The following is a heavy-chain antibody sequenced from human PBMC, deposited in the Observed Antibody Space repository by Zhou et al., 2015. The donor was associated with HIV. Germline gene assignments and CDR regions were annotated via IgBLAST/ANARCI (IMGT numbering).Heavy chain of an antibody. CDR2: IAYDGSNK. CDR1: GFTFKHYG. CDR3: ARERFLEWLLPPXFDI. J-gene: IGHJ3*02. Sequence: QVQLVESGGGVFQPGRSLRLSCAASGFTFKHYGMHWVRQAPGKGLEWVAVIAYDGSNKYYADSVKGRFTISRDNSKNTLYLQMNSLRAEDTAVYYCARERFLEWLLPPXFDIWGQGTMVTVSS. V-gene: IGHV3-30*03. D-gene: IGHD3-3*01.